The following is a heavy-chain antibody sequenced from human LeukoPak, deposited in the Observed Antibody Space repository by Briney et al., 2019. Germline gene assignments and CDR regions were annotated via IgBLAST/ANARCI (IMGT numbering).Heavy chain of an antibody. CDR3: AKPYSSSSFDFDY. J-gene: IGHJ4*02. CDR1: GFTFSSHW. V-gene: IGHV3-74*03. Sequence: GGSLRLSCAASGFTFSSHWMHWVRQAPGKGLVWVSHINSDGSSTTYADSVKGRFTVSRDNAKNTLYLQVNSLRAEDTAVYYCAKPYSSSSFDFDYWGQGTLVTVSS. D-gene: IGHD6-6*01. CDR2: INSDGSST.